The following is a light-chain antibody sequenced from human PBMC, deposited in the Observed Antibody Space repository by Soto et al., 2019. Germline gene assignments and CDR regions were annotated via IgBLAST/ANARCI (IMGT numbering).Light chain of an antibody. CDR1: SRDVGGYNY. CDR2: EVS. V-gene: IGLV2-14*03. Sequence: HSVLTQPAAVSVSPGQSSTISCTGSSRDVGGYNYLSCYQQHPGKVPKLMIYEVSNRPSGVSNRFSGSKSGNTATLTISGLQAEDEADYYCSSYTSTTTRVFGTGTKVTVL. J-gene: IGLJ1*01. CDR3: SSYTSTTTRV.